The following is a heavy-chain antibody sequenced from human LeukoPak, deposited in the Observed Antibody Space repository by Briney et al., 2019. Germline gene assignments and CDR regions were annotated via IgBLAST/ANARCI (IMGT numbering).Heavy chain of an antibody. D-gene: IGHD5-18*01. CDR3: ANPLDNSYGST. J-gene: IGHJ5*02. V-gene: IGHV3-23*01. CDR1: GFTFSSYG. Sequence: GGSLRLSCAASGFTFSSYGMSWVRQAPGKGLEWVSAISGSGGSTYYADSVKGRFTISRDNSKNTLYLQMNSLRAEDTAVYYCANPLDNSYGSTWGQGTLVTVSS. CDR2: ISGSGGST.